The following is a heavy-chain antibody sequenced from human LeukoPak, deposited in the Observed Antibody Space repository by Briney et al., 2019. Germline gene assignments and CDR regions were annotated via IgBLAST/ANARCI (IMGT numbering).Heavy chain of an antibody. CDR2: IKEDGHEK. CDR1: GFTFSSYW. D-gene: IGHD4-17*01. CDR3: ARHGYYVFDY. J-gene: IGHJ4*02. Sequence: GGSLRPSCAGSGFTFSSYWMGWVRQAPGKGLEWLANIKEDGHEKYYVDSVQGRFTISRDNAKNSLFLQMDSLRAEDTAVYFCARHGYYVFDYWGQGTLVTVSS. V-gene: IGHV3-7*01.